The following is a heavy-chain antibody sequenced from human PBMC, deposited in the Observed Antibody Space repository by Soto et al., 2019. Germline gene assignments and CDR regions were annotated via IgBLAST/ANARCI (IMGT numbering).Heavy chain of an antibody. D-gene: IGHD3-10*01. CDR3: AKASGESYPGSRVFEY. Sequence: LRLSCAASGFTFSSYAMSWVRQAPGKGLEWVSIITDTGGDTLDADSVKGRFTISRDNSKNTLYLQMNSLRVEDAAIYYCAKASGESYPGSRVFEYCGQGTRVTVSS. V-gene: IGHV3-23*01. CDR2: ITDTGGDT. CDR1: GFTFSSYA. J-gene: IGHJ4*02.